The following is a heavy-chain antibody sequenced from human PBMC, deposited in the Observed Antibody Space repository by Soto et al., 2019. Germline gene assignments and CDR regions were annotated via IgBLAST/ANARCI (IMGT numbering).Heavy chain of an antibody. J-gene: IGHJ6*02. V-gene: IGHV5-51*01. CDR1: GYSFTTHW. CDR2: IYPDDSDT. CDR3: AKTAAAGKYYYGTDV. Sequence: RGESLKISCKGSGYSFTTHWIGWVRQMPGKGLEWMGIIYPDDSDTRYSPSFQGQVTISADKSINTAYLQWTSLKASDTAIYYCAKTAAAGKYYYGTDVWGQGTTVTVSS. D-gene: IGHD6-13*01.